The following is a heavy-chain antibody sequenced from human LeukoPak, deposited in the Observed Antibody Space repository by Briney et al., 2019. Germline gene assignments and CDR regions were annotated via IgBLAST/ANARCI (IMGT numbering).Heavy chain of an antibody. J-gene: IGHJ5*02. Sequence: SETLSLTCTVSGGSISSYYWSWIRQPPGKGLEWIGYIYYSGSTNYNPSLKSRVTISVDTSKNQFSLKLSSVTAADTAVYYCARDSVGYSSSWYPNRFDPWGQGTLVTVSS. CDR1: GGSISSYY. CDR3: ARDSVGYSSSWYPNRFDP. CDR2: IYYSGST. D-gene: IGHD6-13*01. V-gene: IGHV4-59*01.